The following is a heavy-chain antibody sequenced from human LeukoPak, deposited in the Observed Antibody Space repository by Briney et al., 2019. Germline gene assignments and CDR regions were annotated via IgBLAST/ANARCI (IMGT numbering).Heavy chain of an antibody. Sequence: ASVKVSCKASGGTFSSYAISWVRQAPGQGLEWMGRIIPILGIANYAQKFQGRVTITADKSTSTACMELSSLRSEDTAVYYCAKGIAVAGYFDYWGQGTLVTVSS. CDR2: IIPILGIA. CDR3: AKGIAVAGYFDY. D-gene: IGHD6-19*01. V-gene: IGHV1-69*04. J-gene: IGHJ4*02. CDR1: GGTFSSYA.